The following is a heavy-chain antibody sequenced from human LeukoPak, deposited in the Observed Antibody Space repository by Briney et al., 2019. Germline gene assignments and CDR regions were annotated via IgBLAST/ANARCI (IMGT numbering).Heavy chain of an antibody. D-gene: IGHD3-10*01. Sequence: GGSLRLSCAASGFTFSNAWMSWVRQAPGKGLEWVGRIKSKTDGGTTDYAAPVKGRFTISRDDSKNTLYLQMNSLKTEDTAVYYCTTSILSEITMVRGVEFGDYWGQGTLVTASS. CDR2: IKSKTDGGTT. CDR3: TTSILSEITMVRGVEFGDY. CDR1: GFTFSNAW. V-gene: IGHV3-15*01. J-gene: IGHJ4*02.